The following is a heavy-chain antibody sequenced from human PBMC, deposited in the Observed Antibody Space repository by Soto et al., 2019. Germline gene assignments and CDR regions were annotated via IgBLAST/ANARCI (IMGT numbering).Heavy chain of an antibody. J-gene: IGHJ3*02. D-gene: IGHD3-3*01. CDR1: GFTFSSYA. V-gene: IGHV3-23*01. Sequence: EVQLLESGGVLVQPGGSLRLSCAASGFTFSSYAMSWVRQAPGKGLEWVSAISGSGGSTYYADSVKGRFTISRDNSKNTLYLQMNSLRAEDTAVYYCARCDYDFWSGYPDAFDIWGQGTMVTVSS. CDR3: ARCDYDFWSGYPDAFDI. CDR2: ISGSGGST.